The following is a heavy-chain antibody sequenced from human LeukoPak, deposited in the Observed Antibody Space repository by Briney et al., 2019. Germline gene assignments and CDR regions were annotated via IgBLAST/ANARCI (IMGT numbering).Heavy chain of an antibody. CDR2: IYHSGST. CDR3: ARAPIELQRIDY. Sequence: SETLSLTCAVSGGSISSSNWWSWVRRPPGKGLEWIGEIYHSGSTNYNPSLKSRVTISVDKSKNQFSLKLSSVTAADTAVYYCARAPIELQRIDYWGQGTLVTVSS. D-gene: IGHD2-8*01. J-gene: IGHJ4*02. CDR1: GGSISSSNW. V-gene: IGHV4-4*02.